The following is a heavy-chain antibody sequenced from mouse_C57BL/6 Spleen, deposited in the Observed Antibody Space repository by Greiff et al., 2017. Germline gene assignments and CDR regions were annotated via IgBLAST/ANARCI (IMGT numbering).Heavy chain of an antibody. J-gene: IGHJ1*03. CDR1: GYTFTSYD. Sequence: QVQLQQSGPELVKPGASVKLSCKASGYTFTSYDINWVKQRPGQGLEWIGWIYPRDGSTKYNEKFKGKATLTVDTSSSTAYMELHSLTSEDSAVYFCARRDDYDRWYFDVWGTGTTVTVSS. D-gene: IGHD2-4*01. V-gene: IGHV1-85*01. CDR3: ARRDDYDRWYFDV. CDR2: IYPRDGST.